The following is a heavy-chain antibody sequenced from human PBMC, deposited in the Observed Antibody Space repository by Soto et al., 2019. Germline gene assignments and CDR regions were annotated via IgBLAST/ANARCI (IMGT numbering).Heavy chain of an antibody. V-gene: IGHV2-26*01. CDR1: GFSLITARLG. CDR2: IFSNDEK. Sequence: PAYTLTLTCTLVGFSLITARLGLNWIRQPPGKALEWLANIFSNDEKSYNTSLKSRLTISKDTAKSQVVLTMTNMDPVDTATYFCSRKTIQLYGMDVWGQGTTVTVSS. CDR3: SRKTIQLYGMDV. J-gene: IGHJ6*02. D-gene: IGHD5-18*01.